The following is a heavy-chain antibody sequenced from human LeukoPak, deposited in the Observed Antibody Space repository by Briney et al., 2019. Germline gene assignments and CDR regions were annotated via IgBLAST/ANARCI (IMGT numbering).Heavy chain of an antibody. J-gene: IGHJ4*02. CDR2: ISAYSSNT. CDR3: ARTRYRGSYWVY. Sequence: ASVKVSFKASGYTFTSYGISWVRQAPGQGLEWMGWISAYSSNTNYAQKLQGRVTMTTETSTSTAYLELRSLRSDDTAVYYCARTRYRGSYWVYWGQGTLVTVSS. D-gene: IGHD1-26*01. V-gene: IGHV1-18*01. CDR1: GYTFTSYG.